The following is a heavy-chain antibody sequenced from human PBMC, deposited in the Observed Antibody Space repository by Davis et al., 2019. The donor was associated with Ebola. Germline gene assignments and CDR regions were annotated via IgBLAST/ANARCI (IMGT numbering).Heavy chain of an antibody. CDR2: IYYSGST. D-gene: IGHD2-2*01. CDR1: GGSISSYY. V-gene: IGHV4-59*01. J-gene: IGHJ6*02. CDR3: AREIGRPGYCSSTSCSYYYYGMDV. Sequence: SETLSLTCTVSGGSISSYYWSWIRQPPGKGLEWIGYIYYSGSTNYNPSLKSRVTISVDTSKNQFSLKLSSVTAADTAVYYCAREIGRPGYCSSTSCSYYYYGMDVWGQGTTVTVSS.